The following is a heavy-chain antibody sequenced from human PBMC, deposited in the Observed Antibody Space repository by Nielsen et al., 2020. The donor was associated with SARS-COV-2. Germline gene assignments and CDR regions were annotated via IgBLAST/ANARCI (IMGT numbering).Heavy chain of an antibody. J-gene: IGHJ3*02. D-gene: IGHD2-2*01. CDR1: GGSLRSRNSY. CDR2: IYYSGSV. Sequence: SETLSLTCTVSGGSLRSRNSYWGWIRQPPGKGLEWIGTIYYSGSVSYNPSLRSRVTISVDTSKKHFSLKLTSVTAADTAVYFCARGDIAVVPAAMFRGDDAFDIWGQGIMVRVSS. CDR3: ARGDIAVVPAAMFRGDDAFDI. V-gene: IGHV4-39*02.